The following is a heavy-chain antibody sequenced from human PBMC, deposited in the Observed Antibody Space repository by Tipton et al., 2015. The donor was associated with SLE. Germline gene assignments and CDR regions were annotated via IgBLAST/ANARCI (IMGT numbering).Heavy chain of an antibody. CDR2: IHHSGST. CDR1: GGSIRSSNW. CDR3: AKDYNHDNADYN. D-gene: IGHD4-17*01. Sequence: TLSLTCAVSGGSIRSSNWWSWVRQPPGKGLEWIGEIHHSGSTNSNPSLKSRVTISVDKSKNQFSLKLSSVTVAHTAVYYCAKDYNHDNADYNWGQGTLVIVSS. V-gene: IGHV4-4*02. J-gene: IGHJ4*02.